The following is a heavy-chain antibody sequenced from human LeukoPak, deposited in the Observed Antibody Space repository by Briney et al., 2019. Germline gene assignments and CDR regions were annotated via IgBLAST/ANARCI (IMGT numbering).Heavy chain of an antibody. Sequence: PSETLSLTCTVSGYSISSGHYWSWIRQAPGKGLEWIGEINHSGSTNYNPSLKSRVTISVDTSKNQFSLKLSSVTAADTAVYYCARFGSGWYYFDYWGQGALVTVSS. J-gene: IGHJ4*02. D-gene: IGHD6-19*01. V-gene: IGHV4-38-2*02. CDR1: GYSISSGHY. CDR3: ARFGSGWYYFDY. CDR2: INHSGST.